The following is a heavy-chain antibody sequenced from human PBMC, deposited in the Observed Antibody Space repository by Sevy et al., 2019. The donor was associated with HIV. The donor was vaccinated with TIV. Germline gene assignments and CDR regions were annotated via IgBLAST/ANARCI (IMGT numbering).Heavy chain of an antibody. V-gene: IGHV3-20*04. CDR1: GFTFDDYG. CDR3: ARESTFKYYDEMEDAFDI. D-gene: IGHD3-3*01. J-gene: IGHJ3*02. Sequence: GGSLRLSCAASGFTFDDYGMTWVRQAPGKGLEWVSGINWNGGSTGYADSVKGRFTISRDNAKNSLYLQMNSLRAEDTALYYCARESTFKYYDEMEDAFDIWGQGTMVTVSS. CDR2: INWNGGST.